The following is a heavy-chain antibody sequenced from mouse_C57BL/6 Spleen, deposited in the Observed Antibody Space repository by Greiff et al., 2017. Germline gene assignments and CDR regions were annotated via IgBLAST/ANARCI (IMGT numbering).Heavy chain of an antibody. CDR1: GFTFSSYA. CDR2: ISDGGSYP. Sequence: DVMLVESGGGLVKPGGSLQLSCAASGFTFSSYAMSWVRQTPDKRLEWVATISDGGSYPDYPDNVKGRFTISRDKAKNNLYLQMSHLKSEDTAMYYCSRAYYDYFDYWGQGTTLTVSS. V-gene: IGHV5-4*03. CDR3: SRAYYDYFDY. J-gene: IGHJ2*01. D-gene: IGHD1-1*01.